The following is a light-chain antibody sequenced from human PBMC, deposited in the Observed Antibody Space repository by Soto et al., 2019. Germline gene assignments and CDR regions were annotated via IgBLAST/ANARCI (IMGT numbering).Light chain of an antibody. Sequence: EIVLKQSPGALSSSPGERAALSCGARQSVSSSYLAWYQQRPGQAPRLLISEASNRATGPPARFSGSGSGTDFTLTISSLEPEDFAVYYCQQRSNWRTFGAGTKVDT. V-gene: IGKV3-11*01. CDR1: QSVSSSY. J-gene: IGKJ3*01. CDR3: QQRSNWRT. CDR2: EAS.